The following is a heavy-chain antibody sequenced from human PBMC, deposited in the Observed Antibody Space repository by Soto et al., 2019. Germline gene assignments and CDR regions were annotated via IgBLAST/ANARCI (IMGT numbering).Heavy chain of an antibody. J-gene: IGHJ4*02. CDR2: IYYSGST. V-gene: IGHV4-30-4*01. CDR1: GGSISSGDYY. Sequence: SETLSLTCTVSGGSISSGDYYWSWIRQPPGKGLEWIGYIYYSGSTYYNPSLKSRVTISVDTSKNQFSLKLSSVTAADTAMYYCARRRRDILTGSPGTLDYWGQGTLVTVSS. D-gene: IGHD3-9*01. CDR3: ARRRRDILTGSPGTLDY.